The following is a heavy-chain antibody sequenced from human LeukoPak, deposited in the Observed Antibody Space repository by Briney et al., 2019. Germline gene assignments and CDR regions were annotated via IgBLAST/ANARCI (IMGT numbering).Heavy chain of an antibody. V-gene: IGHV1-69*05. Sequence: ASVKVSCKASGGTFSSYAISWVRQAPRHGLEWMGGIIPSIATATYAQKFQGRVTITTDESTSPAYMELSSLRSEDTAVYYCARSGSYWGGYFDYWGQGTLVTVSS. D-gene: IGHD1-26*01. CDR1: GGTFSSYA. J-gene: IGHJ4*02. CDR2: IIPSIATA. CDR3: ARSGSYWGGYFDY.